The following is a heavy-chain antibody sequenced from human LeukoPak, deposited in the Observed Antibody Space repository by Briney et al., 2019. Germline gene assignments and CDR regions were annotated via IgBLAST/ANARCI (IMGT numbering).Heavy chain of an antibody. CDR3: ARDLLGSRSDY. CDR1: GGSISSYY. CDR2: IYYSGST. D-gene: IGHD1-26*01. J-gene: IGHJ4*02. V-gene: IGHV4-59*01. Sequence: PSETLSLTCTVSGGSISSYYWSWIRQPPEKGLEWIGYIYYSGSTNYNPSLKSRVTISVDTSKNQFSLKLSSVTAADTAVYYCARDLLGSRSDYWGQGTLVTVSS.